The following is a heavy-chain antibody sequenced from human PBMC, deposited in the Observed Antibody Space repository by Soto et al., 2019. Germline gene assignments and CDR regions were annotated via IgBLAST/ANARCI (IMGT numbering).Heavy chain of an antibody. D-gene: IGHD3-3*01. V-gene: IGHV1-18*04. CDR2: ISAYNGNT. CDR1: GYTFTSYG. J-gene: IGHJ6*02. CDR3: ARLGRITIFGVVKDYYGMDV. Sequence: GSVKVSCKASGYTFTSYGISWVRQAPGQGLEWMGWISAYNGNTNYAQKLQGRVTMTTDTSTSTAYMELRSLRSDDTAVYYCARLGRITIFGVVKDYYGMDVWGQGTTVTVSS.